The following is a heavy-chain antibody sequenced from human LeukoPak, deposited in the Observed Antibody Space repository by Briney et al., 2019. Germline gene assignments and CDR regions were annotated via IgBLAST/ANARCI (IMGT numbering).Heavy chain of an antibody. V-gene: IGHV1-8*03. D-gene: IGHD3-10*01. CDR2: MNPNSGNT. Sequence: ASVKVSCKASGYTFTSYDINWVRQATGQGLEWMGWMNPNSGNTGYAQKFQGRVTITRNTSISTAYMELSSLRSEDTAVYYCARGESGSGTFWGHYYYYMDVWGKGTTVTVSS. CDR3: ARGESGSGTFWGHYYYYMDV. CDR1: GYTFTSYD. J-gene: IGHJ6*03.